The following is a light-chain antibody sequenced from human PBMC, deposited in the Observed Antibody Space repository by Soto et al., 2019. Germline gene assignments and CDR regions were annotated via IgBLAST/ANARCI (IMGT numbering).Light chain of an antibody. CDR3: QQYRT. CDR2: EAS. Sequence: EIVMRQSPATLSVSPGEGATLSCRASQSVSSSLAWYQQNPGQAPRLLIYEASSRATGIPDRFSGSGSGTDFTLTISRLEPEDFAVYYCQQYRTFGQGTKVDIK. J-gene: IGKJ1*01. CDR1: QSVSSS. V-gene: IGKV3D-20*02.